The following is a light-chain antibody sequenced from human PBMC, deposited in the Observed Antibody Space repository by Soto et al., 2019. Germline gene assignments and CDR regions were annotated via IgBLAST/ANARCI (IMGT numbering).Light chain of an antibody. J-gene: IGKJ4*01. Sequence: DIQLTQSPSFLSASVGDRVTITCRASQGISSYLAWYQQKPGKAPKLLISLTSTLQSGVPSRFSGSGSGTEFTLTISSLQPEDFATYYCQQHNSYPLTFGGGTKVDIK. V-gene: IGKV1-9*01. CDR1: QGISSY. CDR3: QQHNSYPLT. CDR2: LTS.